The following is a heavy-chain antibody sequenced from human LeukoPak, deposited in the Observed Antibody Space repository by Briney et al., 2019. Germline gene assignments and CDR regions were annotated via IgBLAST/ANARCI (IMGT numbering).Heavy chain of an antibody. CDR1: GGSFSGYY. V-gene: IGHV4-34*01. J-gene: IGHJ4*02. CDR3: ATKGYYDSSGYSYDY. CDR2: INHSGST. D-gene: IGHD3-22*01. Sequence: SETLSLTCAVYGGSFSGYYWSWIRQPPGKGLEWIGEINHSGSTNYNPSLKSGVTISVDTSKNQFSLKLSSVTAADTAVYYCATKGYYDSSGYSYDYWGQGTLVTVSS.